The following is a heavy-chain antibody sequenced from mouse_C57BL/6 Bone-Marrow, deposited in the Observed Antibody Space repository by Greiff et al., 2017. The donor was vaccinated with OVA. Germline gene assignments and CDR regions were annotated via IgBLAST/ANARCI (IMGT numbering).Heavy chain of an antibody. J-gene: IGHJ3*01. CDR1: GYTFTSYW. D-gene: IGHD1-1*01. V-gene: IGHV1-55*01. Sequence: QVQLQQSGAELVKPGASVKMSCKASGYTFTSYWITWVKQRPGQGLEWIGDIYPGSGSTNYNEKFKSKATLTVDTSSSTAYMQLSSLTSEDTAGYYCAREVSGKVAWFAYWGQGTLVTVSA. CDR2: IYPGSGST. CDR3: AREVSGKVAWFAY.